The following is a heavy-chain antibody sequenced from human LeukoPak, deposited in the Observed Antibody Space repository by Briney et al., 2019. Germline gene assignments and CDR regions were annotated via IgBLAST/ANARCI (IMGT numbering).Heavy chain of an antibody. CDR3: ARGPVSTHGMDV. V-gene: IGHV1-8*01. CDR1: GYTFTNYD. CDR2: RNPNSGRT. D-gene: IGHD6-13*01. Sequence: ASVKVACKASGYTFTNYDINWVRQATGQGLEWMGWRNPNSGRTGFAQKFQGRLIMTADTSISTAYMELSSLTSDDTAVYYCARGPVSTHGMDVWGQGTTVTVSS. J-gene: IGHJ6*02.